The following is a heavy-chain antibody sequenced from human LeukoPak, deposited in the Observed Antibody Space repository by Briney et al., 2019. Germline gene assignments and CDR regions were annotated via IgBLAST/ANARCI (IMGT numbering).Heavy chain of an antibody. V-gene: IGHV3-11*01. J-gene: IGHJ6*03. D-gene: IGHD6-19*01. CDR2: ISSSGSTI. CDR3: ARGRIAVSYYMDV. Sequence: PGGSLRLSCAASGFTFSDYYMSWIRQAPGKGLEWVSYISSSGSTIYYADSVKGRFTISRDKAKNSLYLQMNSLRAEDTAVYYCARGRIAVSYYMDVWGKGPTVPVSS. CDR1: GFTFSDYY.